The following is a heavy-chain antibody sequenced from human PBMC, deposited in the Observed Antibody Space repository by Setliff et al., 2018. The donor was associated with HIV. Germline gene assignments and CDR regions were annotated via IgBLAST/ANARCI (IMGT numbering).Heavy chain of an antibody. CDR3: ARHPIHTYGYGAFDF. Sequence: GESLKISCKGSGYTFTSYWIGWVRQMPGKGLEWMGIIYPGDSDTRYSPSFQGQVTISADKSISTAYLQWRSLQASDTAMYYCARHPIHTYGYGAFDFWGRGTLVTVSS. J-gene: IGHJ4*02. CDR2: IYPGDSDT. D-gene: IGHD5-18*01. CDR1: GYTFTSYW. V-gene: IGHV5-51*01.